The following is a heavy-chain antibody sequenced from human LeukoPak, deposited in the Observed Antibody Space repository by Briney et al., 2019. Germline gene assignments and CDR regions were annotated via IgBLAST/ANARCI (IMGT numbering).Heavy chain of an antibody. CDR2: IYHRGST. CDR1: GYSISSGYY. D-gene: IGHD2-15*01. J-gene: IGHJ4*02. Sequence: SETLSLTCAVSGYSISSGYYWGWIRQPPGKGLEWIGSIYHRGSTYYNPSLKSRVTISVDTSKNQFSLKLSSVTAADTAVYYCARLRYCSGGSCYQGPHYFDYWGQGTLVTVSS. CDR3: ARLRYCSGGSCYQGPHYFDY. V-gene: IGHV4-38-2*01.